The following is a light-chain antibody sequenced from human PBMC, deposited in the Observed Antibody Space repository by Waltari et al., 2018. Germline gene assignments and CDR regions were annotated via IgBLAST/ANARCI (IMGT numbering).Light chain of an antibody. Sequence: QAGLTQPPSMSKDLRQTATLTCTGNSNNVGYQGAAWLQQHQGHPPKLLSYRNNDRPSGISERFSASRSGNPASLTITGLPPEDEADYYCSAWDSSLSAWVFGGGTKLTVL. CDR1: SNNVGYQG. CDR3: SAWDSSLSAWV. V-gene: IGLV10-54*01. CDR2: RNN. J-gene: IGLJ3*02.